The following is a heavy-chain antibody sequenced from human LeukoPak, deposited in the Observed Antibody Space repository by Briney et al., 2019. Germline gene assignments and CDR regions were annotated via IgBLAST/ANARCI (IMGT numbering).Heavy chain of an antibody. CDR2: IIPIFGTA. CDR3: ARDSEEVSALDY. CDR1: GYTFTSYG. J-gene: IGHJ4*02. V-gene: IGHV1-69*05. D-gene: IGHD5/OR15-5a*01. Sequence: ASVKVSCKASGYTFTSYGISWVRQAPGQGLEWMGGIIPIFGTANYAQKFQGRVTMTRDTSTSTIYMDLSSLKSEDTAVYYCARDSEEVSALDYWGQGTLVTVSS.